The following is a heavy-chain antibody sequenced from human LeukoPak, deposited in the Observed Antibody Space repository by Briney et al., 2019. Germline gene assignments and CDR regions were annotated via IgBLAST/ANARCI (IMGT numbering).Heavy chain of an antibody. CDR1: GGTFSSYA. CDR2: IIPILGIA. Sequence: VASVKVSCKASGGTFSSYAISWVRQAPGQGLEWMGRIIPILGIANYAQKFQGRVTITADKSTSTAYMELSSLRSEDTAVYYCTRDGWNGYYYMDVWGKGTTVTVSS. J-gene: IGHJ6*03. D-gene: IGHD2-8*01. V-gene: IGHV1-69*04. CDR3: TRDGWNGYYYMDV.